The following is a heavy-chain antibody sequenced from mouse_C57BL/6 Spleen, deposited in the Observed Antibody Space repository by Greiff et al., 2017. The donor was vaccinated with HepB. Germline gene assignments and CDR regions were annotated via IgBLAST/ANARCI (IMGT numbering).Heavy chain of an antibody. CDR1: GYTFTSYW. J-gene: IGHJ3*01. Sequence: QVQLQQSGAELVKPGASVKLSCKASGYTFTSYWMQWVKQRPGQGLEWIGEIDPSDSYTNYNQKFKGKATLTVDTSSSTAYMQLSSLTSEDSAVYYCARGDYSNYGAYWGQGTLVTVSA. D-gene: IGHD2-5*01. V-gene: IGHV1-50*01. CDR3: ARGDYSNYGAY. CDR2: IDPSDSYT.